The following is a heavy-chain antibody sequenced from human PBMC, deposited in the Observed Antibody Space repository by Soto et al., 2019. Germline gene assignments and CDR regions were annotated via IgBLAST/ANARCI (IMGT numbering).Heavy chain of an antibody. CDR1: GFTFSSYG. J-gene: IGHJ4*02. Sequence: GGSLRLSCAASGFTFSSYGMHWVRQAPGKGLEWVAVIWYDGSNKYYADSVKGRFTISRDNSKNTLYLQMNSLRAEDTAVYYCARDLDTAMVPDYWGQGTLVTSPQ. D-gene: IGHD5-18*01. CDR3: ARDLDTAMVPDY. V-gene: IGHV3-33*01. CDR2: IWYDGSNK.